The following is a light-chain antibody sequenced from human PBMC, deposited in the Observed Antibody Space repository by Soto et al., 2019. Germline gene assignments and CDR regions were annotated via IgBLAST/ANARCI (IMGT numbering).Light chain of an antibody. CDR1: STDVDGYDY. J-gene: IGLJ1*01. CDR2: DVN. V-gene: IGLV2-14*03. CDR3: SSYTSSNSYV. Sequence: QSVLTQPASVSGSPGQSITISCTGASTDVDGYDYVSWYQQHPGQAPKLMIYDVNNRPSGVSYRFSGSKSGDTASLTISGLQAEDDADYYCSSYTSSNSYVFGSGTKVTV.